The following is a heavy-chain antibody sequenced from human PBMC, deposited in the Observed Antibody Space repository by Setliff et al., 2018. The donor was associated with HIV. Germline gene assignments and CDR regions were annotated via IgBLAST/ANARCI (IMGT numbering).Heavy chain of an antibody. D-gene: IGHD2-2*01. J-gene: IGHJ6*02. Sequence: SVKVSCKASGGTFSSYAISWVRQAPGQGLEWMGGIIPIFGTASHAQKFQGRVTITTDESTSTAYMELSSLRFEDTAMYYCASAYCSSTGCYVRWGNGMDVWGQGTTVTVSS. CDR3: ASAYCSSTGCYVRWGNGMDV. CDR2: IIPIFGTA. CDR1: GGTFSSYA. V-gene: IGHV1-69*05.